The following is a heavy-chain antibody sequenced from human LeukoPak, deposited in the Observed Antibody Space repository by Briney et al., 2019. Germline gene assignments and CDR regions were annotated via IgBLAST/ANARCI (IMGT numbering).Heavy chain of an antibody. D-gene: IGHD6-13*01. CDR3: ARGPWVYRYTPLEYFQH. CDR2: INHSGST. V-gene: IGHV4-34*01. CDR1: GGSFCGYY. J-gene: IGHJ1*01. Sequence: SETLSLTCAVYGGSFCGYYWSWIRQPPGKGLEWIGEINHSGSTNYNPSLKSRVTISVDTSKNQFSLKLSSVTAADTAVYYCARGPWVYRYTPLEYFQHWGQGTLVTVSS.